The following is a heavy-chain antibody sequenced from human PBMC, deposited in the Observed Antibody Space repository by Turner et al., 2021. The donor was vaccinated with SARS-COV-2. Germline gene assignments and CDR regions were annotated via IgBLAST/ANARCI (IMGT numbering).Heavy chain of an antibody. CDR3: ARVGIAAAGPTFYYYYYGMDV. CDR2: INSDGSRT. D-gene: IGHD6-13*01. CDR1: GFTFSSYW. V-gene: IGHV3-74*01. J-gene: IGHJ6*02. Sequence: EVQLVEPGGGLVQPGGSLRRSCAASGFTFSSYWMHWVGQAPGKGLVWVARINSDGSRTSYADSVKGRFTISRDNAKNTLYLKMNSLRAEDTAGYYCARVGIAAAGPTFYYYYYGMDVWGQGTTVTVSS.